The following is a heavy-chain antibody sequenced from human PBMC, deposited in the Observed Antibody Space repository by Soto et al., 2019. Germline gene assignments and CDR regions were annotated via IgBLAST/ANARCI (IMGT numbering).Heavy chain of an antibody. CDR3: ARVESCGGDCTSYWYFDL. CDR2: IIPIFGTA. J-gene: IGHJ2*01. CDR1: GGTFSSYA. V-gene: IGHV1-69*13. D-gene: IGHD2-21*02. Sequence: SVKVSCKASGGTFSSYAISWVRQAPGQGLEWMGGIIPIFGTANYAQKFQGRVTITADESTSTAYMELSSLRSEDTAVYYCARVESCGGDCTSYWYFDLWGRGTLVTVSS.